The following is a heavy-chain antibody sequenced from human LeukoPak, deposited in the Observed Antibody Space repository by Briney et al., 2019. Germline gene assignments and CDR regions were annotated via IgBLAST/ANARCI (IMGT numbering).Heavy chain of an antibody. D-gene: IGHD1-1*01. CDR2: ISYDGSNK. J-gene: IGHJ4*02. CDR1: GFTFRSYG. Sequence: PGRSLRLSCAASGFTFRSYGMHWVRQAPGKGLEWVAVISYDGSNKYYADSVKGRFTISRDNSKNTLYLQMNSLRAEDTAVYYCARDDERRYLDYWGQGTLVTVSS. CDR3: ARDDERRYLDY. V-gene: IGHV3-30*03.